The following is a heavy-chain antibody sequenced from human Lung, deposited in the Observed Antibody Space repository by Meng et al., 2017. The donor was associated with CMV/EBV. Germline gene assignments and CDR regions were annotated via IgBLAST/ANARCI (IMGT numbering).Heavy chain of an antibody. J-gene: IGHJ6*02. CDR2: INWNGGST. D-gene: IGHD3-3*01. CDR3: ARDLLRYDFWSGYLNHYYYYYGMDV. Sequence: GGSXRLSCAASGFTFDDYGMSWVRQAPGKGLEWVSGINWNGGSTGYADSVKGRFTISRDNAKNSLYLQMNSLRAEDTALYYCARDLLRYDFWSGYLNHYYYYYGMDVXGQGXTVTVSS. CDR1: GFTFDDYG. V-gene: IGHV3-20*04.